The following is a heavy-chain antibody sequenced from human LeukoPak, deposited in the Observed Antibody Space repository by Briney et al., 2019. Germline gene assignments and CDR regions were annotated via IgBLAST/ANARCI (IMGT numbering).Heavy chain of an antibody. V-gene: IGHV3-30*02. D-gene: IGHD2/OR15-2a*01. CDR3: AKGRTLKGDLDAFDI. CDR1: AFTFSNYG. Sequence: GGSLRLSCAASAFTFSNYGMHWVRQAPGKGLVWVAFIRYDGSNKYYADSVKGRFTISRDNSKNTAYLQMNSLTAEDSAVFYCAKGRTLKGDLDAFDIWGQGTMVTVSS. J-gene: IGHJ3*02. CDR2: IRYDGSNK.